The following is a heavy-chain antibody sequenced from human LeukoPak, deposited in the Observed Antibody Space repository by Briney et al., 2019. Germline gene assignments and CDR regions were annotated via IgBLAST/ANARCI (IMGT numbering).Heavy chain of an antibody. CDR3: ARDPGIVATTPNWFDP. CDR2: ISAYNGNT. D-gene: IGHD5-12*01. CDR1: GYTFTSYG. J-gene: IGHJ5*02. Sequence: AAVTVSFTGSGYTFTSYGISWVRQAPGQGGEGMGWISAYNGNTNYTQKLHPRVTMTPYPSPSTAYMELRSLRSYDTAVYYCARDPGIVATTPNWFDPWGQGTLVTVSS. V-gene: IGHV1-18*04.